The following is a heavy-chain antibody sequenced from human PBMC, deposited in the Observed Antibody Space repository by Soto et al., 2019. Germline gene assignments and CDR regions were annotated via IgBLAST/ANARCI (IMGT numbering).Heavy chain of an antibody. V-gene: IGHV4-34*01. Sequence: PSETLSLTCAVYGGSFSGYYWSWIRQPPGKGLEWIGEINHSGSTNYNPSLKSRVTISVDTSKNQFSLKLSSVTAADTAVYYCARVSTVRPMYYFDYWGQGTLVTVSS. D-gene: IGHD4-17*01. CDR3: ARVSTVRPMYYFDY. CDR1: GGSFSGYY. J-gene: IGHJ4*02. CDR2: INHSGST.